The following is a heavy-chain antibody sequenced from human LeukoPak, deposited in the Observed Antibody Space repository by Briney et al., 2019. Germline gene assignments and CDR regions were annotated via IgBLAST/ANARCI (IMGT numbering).Heavy chain of an antibody. D-gene: IGHD4-17*01. CDR1: GGTFSSYA. V-gene: IGHV1-69*05. Sequence: SVKVSCKASGGTFSSYAISWVRQAPGQGLEWMGGIIPIFGTANYAQKFQGRVTITTDESTSTAYMELSSLRSEDTAVYYCAKSSTVSGQLYLRYFDYWGQGTLVTVSS. J-gene: IGHJ4*02. CDR2: IIPIFGTA. CDR3: AKSSTVSGQLYLRYFDY.